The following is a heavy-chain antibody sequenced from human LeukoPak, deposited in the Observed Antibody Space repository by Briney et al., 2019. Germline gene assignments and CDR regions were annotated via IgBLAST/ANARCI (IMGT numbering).Heavy chain of an antibody. V-gene: IGHV3-7*01. D-gene: IGHD5-12*01. CDR1: GFTFSSNA. CDR3: VRDGGVSGYDLLDY. Sequence: GGSLRLSCAASGFTFSSNAMSWVRQAPGKGLEWVAQINQDGSKEYYIDSVKARFSISRDNARNSLSLQMNSLRAEDTAVYYCVRDGGVSGYDLLDYWGQGTLVTVSS. J-gene: IGHJ4*02. CDR2: INQDGSKE.